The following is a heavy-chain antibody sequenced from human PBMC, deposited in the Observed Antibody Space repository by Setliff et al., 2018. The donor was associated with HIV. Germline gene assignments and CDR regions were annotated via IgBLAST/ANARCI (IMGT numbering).Heavy chain of an antibody. D-gene: IGHD6-25*01. CDR2: LIPFFGTA. J-gene: IGHJ4*02. Sequence: SVKVSCKASGVTFSRYTITWVRQAPGQGLEWVGGLIPFFGTANYAQKFQGRVTITTDESTNTAYMELISLTSEDTAVYYCASGFDSSGLSYFDYWGQGTLVTVSS. CDR3: ASGFDSSGLSYFDY. V-gene: IGHV1-69*05. CDR1: GVTFSRYT.